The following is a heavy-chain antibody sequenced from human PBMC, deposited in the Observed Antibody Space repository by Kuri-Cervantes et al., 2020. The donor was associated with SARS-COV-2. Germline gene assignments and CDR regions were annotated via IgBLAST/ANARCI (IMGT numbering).Heavy chain of an antibody. CDR3: AREFRSFTMIVADAFDI. CDR1: GFTFSSYA. V-gene: IGHV3-30-3*01. CDR2: ISYDGSNK. D-gene: IGHD3-22*01. Sequence: GESLKISCAASGFTFSSYAMHWVRQAPGKGLEWVAVISYDGSNKYYAGSVKGRFTISRDNSKNTLYLQMNSLRAEDTAVYYCAREFRSFTMIVADAFDIWGQGTMVTVSS. J-gene: IGHJ3*02.